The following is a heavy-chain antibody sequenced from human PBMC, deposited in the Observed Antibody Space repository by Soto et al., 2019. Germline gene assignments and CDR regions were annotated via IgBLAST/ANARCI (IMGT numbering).Heavy chain of an antibody. Sequence: GASVKVSCKASGYTFTSYGISWVRQAPGQELEWMGWISAYNGNTNYAQKLQGRVTMTTDTSTSTAYMELRSLRSDDTAVYYCARGSVVVVAADDDAFDIWGQGTMVTVSS. V-gene: IGHV1-18*01. CDR3: ARGSVVVVAADDDAFDI. CDR2: ISAYNGNT. J-gene: IGHJ3*02. D-gene: IGHD2-15*01. CDR1: GYTFTSYG.